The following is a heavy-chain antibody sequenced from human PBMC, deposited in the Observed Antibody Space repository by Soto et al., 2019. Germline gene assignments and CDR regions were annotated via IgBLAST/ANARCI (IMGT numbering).Heavy chain of an antibody. Sequence: ASVKVSCKASGYSFTDYHIHWVRQAPGLGLEWLGRINPESGGTSTAQKFQGWVTMTTDTSISTASMELTRLTSDDTAIYYCARGDSTDCSNGVCSFFYNHDMDVWGQGTTVTVSS. J-gene: IGHJ6*02. CDR3: ARGDSTDCSNGVCSFFYNHDMDV. V-gene: IGHV1-2*04. CDR2: INPESGGT. D-gene: IGHD2-8*01. CDR1: GYSFTDYH.